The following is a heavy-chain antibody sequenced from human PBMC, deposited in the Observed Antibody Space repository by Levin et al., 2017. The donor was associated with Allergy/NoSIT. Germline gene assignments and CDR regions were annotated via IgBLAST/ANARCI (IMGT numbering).Heavy chain of an antibody. CDR1: GFTVSSNY. CDR3: ARGGYGPFDY. CDR2: CDMLCTS. V-gene: IGHV3-53*01. J-gene: IGHJ4*02. Sequence: ETLSLTCAASGFTVSSNYMSWVRQAPGKGLEWVVMCDMLCTSFFSSSFSGRFTISRDTSKNTLYLQMNSLRVEDTAVYYCARGGYGPFDYWGQGTLVTVSS. D-gene: IGHD5-12*01.